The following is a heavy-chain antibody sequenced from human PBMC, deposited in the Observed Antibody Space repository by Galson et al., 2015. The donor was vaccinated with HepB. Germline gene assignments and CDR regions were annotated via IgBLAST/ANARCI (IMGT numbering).Heavy chain of an antibody. J-gene: IGHJ4*02. CDR1: GFIFSDTW. D-gene: IGHD3-22*01. V-gene: IGHV3-15*01. Sequence: SLRLSCAVSGFIFSDTWMSWVRQAPGKGLEWVGRIRSTTDGGATDYAASVKGRFTITRDDSENTVYLQMNSLKTEDTAVYYCTTDNRIPYYDTSGFQFFFENWGQGTLVTVSS. CDR3: TTDNRIPYYDTSGFQFFFEN. CDR2: IRSTTDGGAT.